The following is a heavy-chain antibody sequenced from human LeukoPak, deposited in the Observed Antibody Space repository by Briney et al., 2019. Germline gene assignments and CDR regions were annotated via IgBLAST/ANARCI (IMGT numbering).Heavy chain of an antibody. CDR1: GFTFSSYA. D-gene: IGHD5-12*01. CDR3: ARAYSGYDGHDY. J-gene: IGHJ4*02. CDR2: ISGSGGST. Sequence: GGSLRLSCAASGFTFSSYAMSWVRHAPGKGLEWVSAISGSGGSTYYADSVKGRFTISRDNSKNTLYLQMNSLRAEDTAVYYCARAYSGYDGHDYWGQGTLVTVSS. V-gene: IGHV3-23*01.